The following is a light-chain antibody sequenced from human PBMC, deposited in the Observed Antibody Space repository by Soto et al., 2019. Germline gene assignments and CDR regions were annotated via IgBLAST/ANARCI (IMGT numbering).Light chain of an antibody. CDR1: QSVSSN. CDR2: GAS. J-gene: IGKJ1*01. CDR3: QQYNNWPPST. V-gene: IGKV3-15*01. Sequence: EIVMTQSPATLSVSPGERATISCRASQSVSSNLAWYQQKPAQAPRLLIYGASTRATGIPARFSGSGSGTEFTLTIRSLQSNDFAFYLCQQYNNWPPSTFGPWTKVEIQ.